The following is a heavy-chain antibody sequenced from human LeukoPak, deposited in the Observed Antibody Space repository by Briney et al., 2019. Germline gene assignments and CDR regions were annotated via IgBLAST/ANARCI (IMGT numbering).Heavy chain of an antibody. J-gene: IGHJ4*02. CDR2: IYYSGST. CDR1: GGSISSYY. Sequence: SETLSLTCTVSGGSISSYYWSWIRQPPGKGLEWIGYIYYSGSTNYNPSLKSRATISVDTSKNQFSLKLTSVTAVDTAVYYCARAGSSAYLIDYWGQGTLVTVSS. D-gene: IGHD3-22*01. V-gene: IGHV4-59*01. CDR3: ARAGSSAYLIDY.